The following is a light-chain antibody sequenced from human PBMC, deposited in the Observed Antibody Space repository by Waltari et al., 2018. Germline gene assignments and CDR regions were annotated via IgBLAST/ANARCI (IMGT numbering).Light chain of an antibody. V-gene: IGKV4-1*01. CDR3: QHYYSSPYT. CDR1: QSVFDPSNSKIP. J-gene: IGKJ2*01. CDR2: WAS. Sequence: DIVMTQSPDSLAVSLGERATLHCKSSQSVFDPSNSKIPVAWDQQGPGQPPNLLIYWASTRQSGVPDRFSGSGSGTEFTLTISSLQAEDVAVYYCQHYYSSPYTFGQGTKLEIK.